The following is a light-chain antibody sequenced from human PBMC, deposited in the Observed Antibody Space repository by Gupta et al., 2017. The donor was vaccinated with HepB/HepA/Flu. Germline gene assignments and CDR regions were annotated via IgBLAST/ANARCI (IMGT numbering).Light chain of an antibody. CDR1: QGISSY. CDR2: AAS. J-gene: IGKJ4*01. V-gene: IGKV1-9*01. Sequence: IQLTQSPSFLSASVGDRVTITCRASQGISSYLAWYQQKPGKAPKLLIYAASTLQSGVPSRFGGSGSGTEFTLTISSLQPEDFATYYCQQLNSYPPTFGGGTKVEIK. CDR3: QQLNSYPPT.